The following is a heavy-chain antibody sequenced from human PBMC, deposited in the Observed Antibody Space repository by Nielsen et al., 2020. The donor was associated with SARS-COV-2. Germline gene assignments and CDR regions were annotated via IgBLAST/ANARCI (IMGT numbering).Heavy chain of an antibody. CDR3: ARAERGYSYGVGYYYYGMDV. CDR1: GGSISSSSYY. D-gene: IGHD5-18*01. CDR2: IYYSGST. Sequence: SETLSLTCTVSGGSISSSSYYWGWIRRPPGKGLEWIGSIYYSGSTNYNPSLKSRVTISVDTSKNQFSLKLSCVTAADTAVYYCARAERGYSYGVGYYYYGMDVWGQGTTVTVSS. V-gene: IGHV4-39*07. J-gene: IGHJ6*02.